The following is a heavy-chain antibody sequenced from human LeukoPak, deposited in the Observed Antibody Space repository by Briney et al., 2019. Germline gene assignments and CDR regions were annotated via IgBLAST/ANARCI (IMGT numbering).Heavy chain of an antibody. CDR1: GYSISSGYY. CDR3: ASGYSGYHHFDY. D-gene: IGHD5-12*01. CDR2: IHHSGST. Sequence: SETLSLTCAVSGYSISSGYYWGWIRQPPGKGLQWIGSIHHSGSTYYNPSLKGQVTISVDTSKNQFSLKLSSVTAADTAVYYCASGYSGYHHFDYWGQGTLVTVSS. J-gene: IGHJ4*02. V-gene: IGHV4-38-2*01.